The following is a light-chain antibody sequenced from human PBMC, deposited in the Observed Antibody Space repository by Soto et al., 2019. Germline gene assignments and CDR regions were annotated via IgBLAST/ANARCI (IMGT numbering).Light chain of an antibody. V-gene: IGKV3-15*01. Sequence: EVVKTQSTATLSVSPGERATLSCRASQGLGTNLAWYQQKPCQAPRLLIYAASTRATGVPGRFSGSGSGTEFTLTISSLQPEDFATYHCQQVNDYPITFGQGTRLEIK. CDR1: QGLGTN. J-gene: IGKJ5*01. CDR3: QQVNDYPIT. CDR2: AAS.